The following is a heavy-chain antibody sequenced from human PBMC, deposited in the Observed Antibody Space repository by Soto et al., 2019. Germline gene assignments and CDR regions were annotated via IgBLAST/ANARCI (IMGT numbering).Heavy chain of an antibody. CDR3: VRARATDSRPDY. CDR1: GFTFGLYA. D-gene: IGHD3-22*01. V-gene: IGHV3-21*01. Sequence: EVQLVESGGGLVKPGGSLRLSCTASGFTFGLYAMVWVRQASGKGLEWVSSISPGSSYIYYADSLKGRFTISRDDAKNSVYLQMNSLRAEDTALYYCVRARATDSRPDYWGQGTLVTVLS. J-gene: IGHJ4*02. CDR2: ISPGSSYI.